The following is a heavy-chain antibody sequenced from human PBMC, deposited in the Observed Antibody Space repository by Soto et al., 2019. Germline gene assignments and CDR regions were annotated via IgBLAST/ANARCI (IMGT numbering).Heavy chain of an antibody. V-gene: IGHV3-7*01. CDR2: IKQDGSEK. J-gene: IGHJ6*04. Sequence: GGSLRLSCAASGFTCSSYWMSWVRQAPGKGLEWVANIKQDGSEKYYVDSVKGRFTISRDNAKNSLYLQMNSLRAEDTAVYYFARDVPPGGKNYYCMDVWGEGTLVTVSS. CDR3: ARDVPPGGKNYYCMDV. D-gene: IGHD3-16*01. CDR1: GFTCSSYW.